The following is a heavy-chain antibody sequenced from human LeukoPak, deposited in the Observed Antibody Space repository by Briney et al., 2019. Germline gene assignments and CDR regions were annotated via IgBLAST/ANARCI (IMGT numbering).Heavy chain of an antibody. CDR1: GLTVSSDY. D-gene: IGHD3-9*01. Sequence: GGSLRLSCAASGLTVSSDYMSWVRQAPGKGLEWVSGIYSGGTTYYADSVKGRFTISRNNSKNTLFLQMNSLRAEDTAVYYCARALETDISDAFDIWGQGTMVTVSS. CDR2: IYSGGTT. V-gene: IGHV3-66*01. J-gene: IGHJ3*02. CDR3: ARALETDISDAFDI.